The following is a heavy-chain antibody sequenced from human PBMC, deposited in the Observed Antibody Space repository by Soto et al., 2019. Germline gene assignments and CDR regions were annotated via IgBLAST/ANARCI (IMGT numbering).Heavy chain of an antibody. CDR3: AGGSGWLIVN. CDR1: QSTFNTYW. V-gene: IGHV3-7*04. D-gene: IGHD5-12*01. J-gene: IGHJ4*02. CDR2: IKRDGSEQ. Sequence: GGSLRLSCEYSQSTFNTYWMNWVRQAPGKGLEWVAIIKRDGSEQFYVESVKGRFTISRDNDKKSLYLQMTSLRAEDTGVYYCAGGSGWLIVNWGLGT.